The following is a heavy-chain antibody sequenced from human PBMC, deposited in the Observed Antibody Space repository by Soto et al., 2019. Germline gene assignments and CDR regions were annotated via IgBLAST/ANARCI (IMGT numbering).Heavy chain of an antibody. CDR1: GFTFSSYS. D-gene: IGHD3-3*01. CDR3: ARGASYDFWSGYYDWFDP. CDR2: ISSSSSTI. Sequence: GGSLRLSCAASGFTFSSYSMNWVRQAPGKGLEWVSYISSSSSTIYYADSVKGRFTISRDNAKNSLYLQMNSLRAEDTAVYYCARGASYDFWSGYYDWFDPWGQGTLVTVSS. V-gene: IGHV3-48*01. J-gene: IGHJ5*02.